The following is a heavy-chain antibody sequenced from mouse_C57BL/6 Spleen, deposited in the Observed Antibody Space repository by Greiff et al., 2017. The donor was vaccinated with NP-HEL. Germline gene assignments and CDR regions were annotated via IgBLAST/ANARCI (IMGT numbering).Heavy chain of an antibody. D-gene: IGHD1-1*01. V-gene: IGHV1-5*01. CDR1: GYTFTSYW. Sequence: EVQLQQSGTVLARPGASVKMSCKTSGYTFTSYWMHWVKQRPGQGLEWIGAIYPGNSDTSSNQKFKGKAKLTAVTSASTAYMELSSLTNEDSAVYYCTRTTVVAHYDAMDYWGQGTSVTVSS. J-gene: IGHJ4*01. CDR2: IYPGNSDT. CDR3: TRTTVVAHYDAMDY.